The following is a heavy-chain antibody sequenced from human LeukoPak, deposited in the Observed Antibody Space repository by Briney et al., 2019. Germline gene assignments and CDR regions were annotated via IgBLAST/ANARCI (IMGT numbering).Heavy chain of an antibody. CDR2: ISSTSSYI. Sequence: PGGSLRLSCTASGFSFNSYSMNWVRQAPGEGLEWVSSISSTSSYIRYADSVKGRFTISRDNARNSLYLQMNSLRVEDTAVYYCARKGNWNYDYWGQGTLVTVSS. D-gene: IGHD1-1*01. V-gene: IGHV3-21*01. CDR1: GFSFNSYS. CDR3: ARKGNWNYDY. J-gene: IGHJ4*02.